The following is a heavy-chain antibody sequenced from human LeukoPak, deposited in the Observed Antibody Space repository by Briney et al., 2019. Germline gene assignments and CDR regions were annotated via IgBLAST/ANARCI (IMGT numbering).Heavy chain of an antibody. CDR1: GGTFISYA. D-gene: IGHD6-19*01. CDR2: IIPIFGTA. J-gene: IGHJ4*02. Sequence: ASVKVSCKASGGTFISYAISWVRQAPGQGLEWMGGIIPIFGTANYAQKFQGRVTITADESTSTAYMELSSLRSEDTAVYYCARRRGSGWLPSDYWGQGTLVTVSS. CDR3: ARRRGSGWLPSDY. V-gene: IGHV1-69*13.